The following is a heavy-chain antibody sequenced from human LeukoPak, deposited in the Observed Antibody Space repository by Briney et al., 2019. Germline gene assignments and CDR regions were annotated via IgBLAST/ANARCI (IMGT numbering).Heavy chain of an antibody. CDR2: INTDGTTT. D-gene: IGHD4/OR15-4a*01. J-gene: IGHJ4*02. CDR3: TRGNYGADY. V-gene: IGHV3-74*01. CDR1: GYTFTSYW. Sequence: GESLKISCKGSGYTFTSYWIGWVRQAPGKGLVLVSRINTDGTTTNYADSVKGRFAISRDNAKNTLYLLMNSLRAEDTAVYYCTRGNYGADYWGQGTLVTVSS.